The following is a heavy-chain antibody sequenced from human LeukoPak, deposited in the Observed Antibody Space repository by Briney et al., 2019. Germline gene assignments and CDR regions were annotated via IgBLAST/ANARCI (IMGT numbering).Heavy chain of an antibody. CDR3: SKDQVRILEWLSSRMDA. V-gene: IGHV3-30*18. D-gene: IGHD3-3*01. CDR2: IPYDGSNK. J-gene: IGHJ6*02. Sequence: GGSLRLSCRASGFTLRRYGMPWVRQAPAKGLEWEAVIPYDGSNKYYAESVRRRVPSSRDNSKSPVYLHMQRLRAEDTAVYYCSKDQVRILEWLSSRMDAWGQGTTVTVSS. CDR1: GFTLRRYG.